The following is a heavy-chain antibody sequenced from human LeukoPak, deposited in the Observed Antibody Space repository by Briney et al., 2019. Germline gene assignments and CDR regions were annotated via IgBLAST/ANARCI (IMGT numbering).Heavy chain of an antibody. J-gene: IGHJ4*02. Sequence: PSETLSLTCTVSGSSISSYYWSWIRQPAGKGLEWIGRIYSSGSTNYSPSLKSRVTMSVDTSKNQFSLKLSSVTAADTAVYYCARSVKSSIAAAGTRYYFDYWGQGTLVTVSS. V-gene: IGHV4-4*07. D-gene: IGHD6-13*01. CDR1: GSSISSYY. CDR3: ARSVKSSIAAAGTRYYFDY. CDR2: IYSSGST.